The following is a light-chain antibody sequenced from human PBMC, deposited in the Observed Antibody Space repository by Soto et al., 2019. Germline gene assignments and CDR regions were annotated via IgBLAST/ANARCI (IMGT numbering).Light chain of an antibody. V-gene: IGKV1-6*01. J-gene: IGKJ1*01. Sequence: IQMTQSPSTLSASVVDRVTITCLASQSINNWLAWYQQRPGKAPKVLIYGASNLQSGVPSRFSGSASGTDFTLTISSLQPEDFATYYCLQDYTYPWTFGQGTKVDIK. CDR2: GAS. CDR3: LQDYTYPWT. CDR1: QSINNW.